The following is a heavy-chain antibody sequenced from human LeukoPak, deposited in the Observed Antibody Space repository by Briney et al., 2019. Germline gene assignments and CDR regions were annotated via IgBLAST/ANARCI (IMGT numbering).Heavy chain of an antibody. CDR1: GGSISSYY. V-gene: IGHV4-59*01. J-gene: IGHJ4*02. Sequence: SETLSLTCTVSGGSISSYYWSWIRQPPGMGLEWIGYMYYSGTINYNPSLKSRVTISVDTSKNQFSLKLSSVTAADTAMYYCARAWATDYFDYWGQGTLVTVSS. CDR3: ARAWATDYFDY. CDR2: MYYSGTI.